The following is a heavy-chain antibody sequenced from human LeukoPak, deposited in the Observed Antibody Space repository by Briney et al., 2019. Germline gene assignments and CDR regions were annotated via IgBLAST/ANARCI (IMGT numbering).Heavy chain of an antibody. Sequence: ASVKVSCKASVYSFTDYYIHWVRQAPAQGLDWMGWINPNTGGTNYAQKFQGRVTMTRDTSISTTYMELSRLKSDDTAVYYCARVHGYCSSTSCYRDFDYWGQGTLVTVSS. V-gene: IGHV1-2*02. D-gene: IGHD2-2*01. CDR1: VYSFTDYY. CDR2: INPNTGGT. J-gene: IGHJ4*02. CDR3: ARVHGYCSSTSCYRDFDY.